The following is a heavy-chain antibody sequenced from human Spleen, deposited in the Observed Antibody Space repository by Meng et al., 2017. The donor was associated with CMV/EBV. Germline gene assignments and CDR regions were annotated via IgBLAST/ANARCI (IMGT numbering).Heavy chain of an antibody. CDR2: INSDGSST. D-gene: IGHD3-3*01. CDR1: GFTSSSNW. Sequence: GGSLRLSCAASGFTSSSNWMHWVRHAPGQGLVWVSRINSDGSSTTYADSVKGRFTISRDNAKNTLYLQMNSLRAEDTAVYYCAVNYDFWSGRWDWGQGTLVTVSS. V-gene: IGHV3-74*01. CDR3: AVNYDFWSGRWD. J-gene: IGHJ4*02.